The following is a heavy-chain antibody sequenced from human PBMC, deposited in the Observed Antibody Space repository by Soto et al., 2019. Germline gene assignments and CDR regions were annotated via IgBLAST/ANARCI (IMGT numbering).Heavy chain of an antibody. CDR1: GGSFSGYY. CDR2: INHSGST. V-gene: IGHV4-34*01. D-gene: IGHD4-4*01. J-gene: IGHJ6*03. CDR3: ARAITVTTSYPRYYTYSMDV. Sequence: ASETLSLTCAGYGGSFSGYYWSWIRQPPGKGLEWIGEINHSGSTNYNPSLKSRVTISVDTSKNQFSLKLSSVTAADTAVYYCARAITVTTSYPRYYTYSMDVSGKGTTVTVSS.